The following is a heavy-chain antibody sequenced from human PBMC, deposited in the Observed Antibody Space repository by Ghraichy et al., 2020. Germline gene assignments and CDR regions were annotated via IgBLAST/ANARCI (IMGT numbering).Heavy chain of an antibody. V-gene: IGHV6-1*01. CDR2: TYYRSKWYN. CDR3: ASVLQQLVYYFDY. J-gene: IGHJ4*01. CDR1: EDRVPSNSAA. D-gene: IGHD6-13*01. Sequence: SQTHSLTCALSEDRVPSNSAAWNWIRQSPSRGLEWLGSTYYRSKWYNDYAVSVKSRITINTDTSKNQFTLKLNSVTPADTAVYYCASVLQQLVYYFDYWGHGTLITDFS.